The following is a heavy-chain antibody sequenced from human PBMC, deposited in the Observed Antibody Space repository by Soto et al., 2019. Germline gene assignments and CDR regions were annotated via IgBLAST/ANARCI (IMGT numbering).Heavy chain of an antibody. CDR1: GGTFSSYA. D-gene: IGHD3-22*01. Sequence: QVQLVQSGAEVKKPGSSVKVSCKASGGTFSSYAISWVRQAPGQGLEWMGGIIPIFGTANYAQKFQGRVTITADESTSTAYMELSSLRSEDTAVYYCARDEKYYYDSSGYSTDWFDPWGQGTLATVSS. CDR3: ARDEKYYYDSSGYSTDWFDP. J-gene: IGHJ5*02. CDR2: IIPIFGTA. V-gene: IGHV1-69*01.